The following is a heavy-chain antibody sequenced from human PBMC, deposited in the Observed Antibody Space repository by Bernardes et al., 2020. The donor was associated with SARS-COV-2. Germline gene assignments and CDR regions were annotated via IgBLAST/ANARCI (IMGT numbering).Heavy chain of an antibody. CDR2: ISWNSGSI. Sequence: SLRLSCAASGFTFDDFAMHWVRQAPGKGLAWVSGISWNSGSIGYAASVKGRFTISRDNAKNSLYLQMNSLRPDDTALYYCTKDYETGELGIAVEGYCGHWGQGTLVTGSA. CDR1: GFTFDDFA. J-gene: IGHJ4*02. V-gene: IGHV3-9*01. CDR3: TKDYETGELGIAVEGYCGH. D-gene: IGHD6-19*01.